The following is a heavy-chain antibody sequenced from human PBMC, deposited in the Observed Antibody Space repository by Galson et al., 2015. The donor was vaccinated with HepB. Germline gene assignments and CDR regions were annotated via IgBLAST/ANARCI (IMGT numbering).Heavy chain of an antibody. CDR1: GGSFSGYY. Sequence: TLSLTCAVYGGSFSGYYWSWIRQPPGKGLEWIGEINHSGSTNYNPSLKSRVTISVDTSKNQFSLKLSSVTAADTAVYYCARGGAKNLVVVAATLGRNWFDPWGQGTLVTVSS. CDR3: ARGGAKNLVVVAATLGRNWFDP. CDR2: INHSGST. V-gene: IGHV4-34*01. D-gene: IGHD2-15*01. J-gene: IGHJ5*02.